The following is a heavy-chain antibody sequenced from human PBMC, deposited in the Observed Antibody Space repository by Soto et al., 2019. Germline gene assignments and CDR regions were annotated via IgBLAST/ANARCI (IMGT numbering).Heavy chain of an antibody. V-gene: IGHV4-30-4*01. J-gene: IGHJ4*02. CDR2: IYYSGST. Sequence: PSETLSLTCTVSGCSMSSGDYYWSWIRQPPGKGLEWIGYIYYSGSTFYNPSLKSRVTISVDTSKNQFSLNLTSVTAADTAVYYCVGMTIFGVVIYYWGQGTLVTVSS. CDR1: GCSMSSGDYY. CDR3: VGMTIFGVVIYY. D-gene: IGHD3-3*01.